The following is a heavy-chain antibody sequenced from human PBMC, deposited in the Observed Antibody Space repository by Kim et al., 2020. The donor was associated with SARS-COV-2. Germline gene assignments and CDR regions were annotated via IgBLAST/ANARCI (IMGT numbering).Heavy chain of an antibody. V-gene: IGHV4-30-4*01. D-gene: IGHD2-8*02. CDR1: GGSISSGDHY. CDR3: VRDIITGHAYWFDP. J-gene: IGHJ5*02. Sequence: TLSLTCTVSGGSISSGDHYWNWIRQPPGKGLEWIGYIYYSGSTYYNPSLKSRVTISSDTSKNQFSLKLSSVTAADTALYYCVRDIITGHAYWFDPWGQGILVTVSS. CDR2: IYYSGST.